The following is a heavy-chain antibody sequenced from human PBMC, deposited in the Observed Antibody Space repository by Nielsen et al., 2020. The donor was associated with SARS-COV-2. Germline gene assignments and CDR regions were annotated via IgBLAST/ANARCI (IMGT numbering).Heavy chain of an antibody. CDR1: GYTFTSYA. CDR3: ARAYYDSGLNAFDS. J-gene: IGHJ3*02. Sequence: SVKVSCKASGYTFTSYAISWVRQAPGQGLEWMGGIIPIFGTANYAQKFQGRVTITADKSTSTAYMELSSLRSEDTAVYYCARAYYDSGLNAFDSWGQGTMVTVSS. V-gene: IGHV1-69*06. CDR2: IIPIFGTA. D-gene: IGHD3-22*01.